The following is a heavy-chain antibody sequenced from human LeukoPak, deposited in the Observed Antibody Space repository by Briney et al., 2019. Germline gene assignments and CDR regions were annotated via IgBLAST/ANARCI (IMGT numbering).Heavy chain of an antibody. Sequence: GGSLRLSCAASGFTFSSYAMSWVRQAPGKGLXXXXAISGSGGSTYYADSVKGRFTISRDNSKNTLYLQMNSLRAEDTAVYYCAKDRSSSWYPYYFDYWGQGTLVTVSS. CDR3: AKDRSSSWYPYYFDY. J-gene: IGHJ4*02. CDR2: ISGSGGST. D-gene: IGHD6-13*01. V-gene: IGHV3-23*01. CDR1: GFTFSSYA.